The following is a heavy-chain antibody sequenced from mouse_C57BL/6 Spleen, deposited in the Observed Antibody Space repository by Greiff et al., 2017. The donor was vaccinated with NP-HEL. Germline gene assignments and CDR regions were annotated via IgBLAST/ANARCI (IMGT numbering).Heavy chain of an antibody. D-gene: IGHD1-1*01. CDR1: GYAFTNYL. V-gene: IGHV1-54*01. Sequence: QVQLQQSGAELVRPGTSLKVSCNASGYAFTNYLIEWVKQRPGQGLEWIGVINPGSGGTNYNEKFKGKATLTADKSSSTAYMQLSSLTSKDSAVCFCARSDYDGSSYVGYWGQGTTLTVSS. CDR2: INPGSGGT. CDR3: ARSDYDGSSYVGY. J-gene: IGHJ2*01.